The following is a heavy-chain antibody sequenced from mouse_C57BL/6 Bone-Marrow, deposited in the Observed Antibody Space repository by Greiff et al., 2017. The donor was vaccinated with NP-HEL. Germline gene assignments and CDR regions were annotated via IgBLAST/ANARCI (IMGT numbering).Heavy chain of an antibody. Sequence: DVMLVESGGGLVQPKGSLKLSCAASGFSFNTYAMNWVRQAPGKGLEWVARIRSKSNNYATYYADSVKDRFTISRDDSESMLYLQMNNLKTEDTAMYYCVRLMVPGGFAYWGQGTLVTVSA. CDR3: VRLMVPGGFAY. J-gene: IGHJ3*01. D-gene: IGHD2-1*01. V-gene: IGHV10-1*01. CDR1: GFSFNTYA. CDR2: IRSKSNNYAT.